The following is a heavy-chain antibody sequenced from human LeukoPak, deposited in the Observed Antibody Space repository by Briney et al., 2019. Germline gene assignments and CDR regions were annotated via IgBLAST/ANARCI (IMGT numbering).Heavy chain of an antibody. Sequence: SETLSLTCTVSGGSISSYYWSWIRQPPGKGLEWIGYIYYSGSTNYNPSLKSRVTISVDTYKNQFSLKLSSVTAADTAVYYCARSLRDGVVSYWGQGTLVTVSS. D-gene: IGHD3-3*01. CDR2: IYYSGST. CDR1: GGSISSYY. V-gene: IGHV4-59*01. CDR3: ARSLRDGVVSY. J-gene: IGHJ4*02.